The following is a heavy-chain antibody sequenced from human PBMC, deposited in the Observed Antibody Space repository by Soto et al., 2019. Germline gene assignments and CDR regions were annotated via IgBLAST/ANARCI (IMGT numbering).Heavy chain of an antibody. CDR3: ARGRTVSSIGPLLV. V-gene: IGHV1-18*01. Sequence: QIQLVQSGAEVKKPGAPVKVSCKASGYNFFDYGVSWVRQAPGQGLEWMGWVSPKSGNTDYARKVQSRVTMTTDTSTRTAYMELSGLKSDDTAVYYCARGRTVSSIGPLLVWGQGTLVSVSS. J-gene: IGHJ1*01. D-gene: IGHD1-1*01. CDR1: GYNFFDYG. CDR2: VSPKSGNT.